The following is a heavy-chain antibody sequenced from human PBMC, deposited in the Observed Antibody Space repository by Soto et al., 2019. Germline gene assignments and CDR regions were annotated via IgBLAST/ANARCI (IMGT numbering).Heavy chain of an antibody. CDR3: ARSIGLPPVVGYFFDY. J-gene: IGHJ4*02. Sequence: QVQLVQSGAEVKKPGASVKVSCKASGYIFSNYGFTWVRQAPGQGLEWMGWISTDNSNTNYAQRFKGRVTMTTDTSTNTAYMELRNLRSDDTAVYFCARSIGLPPVVGYFFDYWGQGTLVTVSS. V-gene: IGHV1-18*01. CDR1: GYIFSNYG. CDR2: ISTDNSNT. D-gene: IGHD6-19*01.